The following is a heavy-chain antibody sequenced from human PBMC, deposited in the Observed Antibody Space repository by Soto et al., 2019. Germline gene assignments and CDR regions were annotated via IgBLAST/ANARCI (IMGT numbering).Heavy chain of an antibody. CDR2: IIPIFGTA. CDR3: ASATDTAMVRTYYYYGRDV. J-gene: IGHJ6*02. CDR1: GGTFSSYA. Sequence: QVQLVQSGAEVKKPGSSVKVSCKASGGTFSSYAISWVRQAPGQGLEWMGGIIPIFGTANYAQQFQGRVTITADESTSTAYMELSSLRSADTAVYYCASATDTAMVRTYYYYGRDVGGQGTTVTVAS. D-gene: IGHD5-18*01. V-gene: IGHV1-69*01.